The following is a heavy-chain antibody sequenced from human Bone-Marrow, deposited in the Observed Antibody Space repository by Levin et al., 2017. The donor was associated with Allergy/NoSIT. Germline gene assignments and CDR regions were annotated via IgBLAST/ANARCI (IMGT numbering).Heavy chain of an antibody. CDR3: AKDRDFYGSGSLGN. V-gene: IGHV3-23*01. CDR1: GFTFSNYA. Sequence: GESLKISCAASGFTFSNYAMSWVRQAPGKGLEWVSGISGSGDSTYDGDSVKGRFTISRDNSKNTLYLQMNSLRAEDAAVYYCAKDRDFYGSGSLGNWGQGTLVTVSS. J-gene: IGHJ4*02. D-gene: IGHD3-10*01. CDR2: ISGSGDST.